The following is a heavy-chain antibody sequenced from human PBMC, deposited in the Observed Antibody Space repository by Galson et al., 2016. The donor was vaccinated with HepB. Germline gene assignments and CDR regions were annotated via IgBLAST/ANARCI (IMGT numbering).Heavy chain of an antibody. CDR3: ARQRRCLWEPGDY. CDR2: IYAGDSDT. D-gene: IGHD1-26*01. CDR1: GYTFTSYW. Sequence: QSGAEVKKPGESLKISCKGFGYTFTSYWIAWVRQLPGKGLEWMGIIYAGDSDTKYGPSFQGQVTISVDKSISTAYLQWNSLKASDSAMYYCARQRRCLWEPGDYWGQGTLVTVSS. J-gene: IGHJ4*02. V-gene: IGHV5-51*01.